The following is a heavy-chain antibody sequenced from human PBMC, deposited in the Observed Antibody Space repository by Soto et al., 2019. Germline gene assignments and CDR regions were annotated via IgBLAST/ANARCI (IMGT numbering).Heavy chain of an antibody. J-gene: IGHJ6*02. V-gene: IGHV1-69*01. CDR1: GGTFSSYA. Sequence: QVQLVQSGAEVKKPGSSVKVSCKASGGTFSSYAISWVRQAPGQGLEWMGGIIPIFGTANYAQKFRGRVTITADESTSTAYMELSSLRSEDTAVYYCASREGAAAGTGASPSAYYYYGMDVWGQGTTVTVSS. D-gene: IGHD6-13*01. CDR3: ASREGAAAGTGASPSAYYYYGMDV. CDR2: IIPIFGTA.